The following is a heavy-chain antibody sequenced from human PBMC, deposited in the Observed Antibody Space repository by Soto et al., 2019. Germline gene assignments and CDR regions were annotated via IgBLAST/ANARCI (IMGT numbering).Heavy chain of an antibody. CDR1: GGTFSSYA. J-gene: IGHJ6*02. Sequence: SVKVSCKASGGTFSSYAISWLRQAPGQGLEWMGGIIPIFGTANYAQKFQGRVTITADESTSTAYMELSSLRSEDTAVYYCAREDIVVVVAAKRYYYYGMDVWSQGTTVTVSS. CDR2: IIPIFGTA. CDR3: AREDIVVVVAAKRYYYYGMDV. D-gene: IGHD2-15*01. V-gene: IGHV1-69*13.